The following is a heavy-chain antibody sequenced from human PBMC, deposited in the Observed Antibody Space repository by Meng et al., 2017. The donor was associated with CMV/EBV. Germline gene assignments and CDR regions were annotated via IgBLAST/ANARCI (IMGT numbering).Heavy chain of an antibody. V-gene: IGHV4-34*01. J-gene: IGHJ4*02. D-gene: IGHD2-2*01. Sequence: QGHVPRWAPSLLKPSEPLSLPSAVAGGSFSGYYWSWIRQPPGKGLEWIGENNHSGRTNCNPSLKSRVTISVDTSKNQFSLKLSSVTAADTAVYYCARGFPSWRKPAYYFDYWGQGTLVTVSS. CDR1: GGSFSGYY. CDR2: NNHSGRT. CDR3: ARGFPSWRKPAYYFDY.